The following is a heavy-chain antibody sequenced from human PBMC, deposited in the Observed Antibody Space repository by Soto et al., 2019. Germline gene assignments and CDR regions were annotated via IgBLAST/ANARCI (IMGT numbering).Heavy chain of an antibody. CDR3: ARGYCSSTLCYIWDNWFDP. V-gene: IGHV4-59*01. D-gene: IGHD2-2*02. Sequence: QVQLQESGPGLVKPSETLSLTCTVSGGSISSYYWSWIRQPPGKGLEWIGYIYYSGRTNYNPPLKSRVTISVDTSKNQFSLNLSSVTAADTAVYYCARGYCSSTLCYIWDNWFDPWGQGTLVTVSS. CDR1: GGSISSYY. CDR2: IYYSGRT. J-gene: IGHJ5*02.